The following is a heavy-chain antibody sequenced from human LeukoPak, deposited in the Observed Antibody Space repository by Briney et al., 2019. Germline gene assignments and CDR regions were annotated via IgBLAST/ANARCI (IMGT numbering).Heavy chain of an antibody. CDR1: GFTFSNYA. Sequence: GGSLRLSCAASGFTFSNYAMHWVRQAPGKGLDWVAVISHDGSNINYADSVKGRFTISRDNSKNTLYLQMNSLRAEDTAVYYCATPWDHFGVRNRLHVGFDHWGQGTLVTVSS. D-gene: IGHD3-3*01. V-gene: IGHV3-30-3*01. J-gene: IGHJ4*02. CDR3: ATPWDHFGVRNRLHVGFDH. CDR2: ISHDGSNI.